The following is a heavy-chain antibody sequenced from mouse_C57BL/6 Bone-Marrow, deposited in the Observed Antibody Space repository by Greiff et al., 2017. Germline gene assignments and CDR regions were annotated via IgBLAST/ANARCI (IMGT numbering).Heavy chain of an antibody. CDR1: GYTFTDYN. Sequence: EVQLVESGPELVKPGASVKIPCKASGYTFTDYNMDWVKQSHGKSLEWIGDINPNNGGTIYNQKFKGKATLTVDKSSSTAYMELRSLTSEDTAVYYCARKGTGWFAYWGQGTLVTVSA. CDR3: ARKGTGWFAY. V-gene: IGHV1-18*01. D-gene: IGHD4-1*01. CDR2: INPNNGGT. J-gene: IGHJ3*01.